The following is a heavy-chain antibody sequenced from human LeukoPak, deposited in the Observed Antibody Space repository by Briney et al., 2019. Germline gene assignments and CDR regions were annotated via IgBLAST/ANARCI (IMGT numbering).Heavy chain of an antibody. J-gene: IGHJ4*02. CDR2: INWNGGST. CDR3: ASEVIAAAGLEGNY. Sequence: PGGSLRLSCAASGFTFDDYGMSWVRQAPGKRLEWVSGINWNGGSTGYADSVKGRFTIPRDNAKNSLYLQMNSLRAEDTALYYCASEVIAAAGLEGNYWGQGTLVTVSS. CDR1: GFTFDDYG. D-gene: IGHD6-13*01. V-gene: IGHV3-20*04.